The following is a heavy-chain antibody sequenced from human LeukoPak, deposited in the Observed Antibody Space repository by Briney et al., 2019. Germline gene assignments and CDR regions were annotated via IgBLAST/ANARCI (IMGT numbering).Heavy chain of an antibody. CDR3: ARWVVPAGLWYFDL. CDR2: IYNSGST. Sequence: KPSETLSLTCTVSGGSISSYYWSWIRQPPGKGLHWIGYIYNSGSTKYNPSLKSRVTISVDTSKNQFSLKLSSVTAADTAVYYCARWVVPAGLWYFDLWGRGTLVTVSS. J-gene: IGHJ2*01. CDR1: GGSISSYY. D-gene: IGHD2-2*01. V-gene: IGHV4-59*01.